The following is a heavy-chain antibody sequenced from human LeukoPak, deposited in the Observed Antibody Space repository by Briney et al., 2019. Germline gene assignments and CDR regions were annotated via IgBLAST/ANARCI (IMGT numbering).Heavy chain of an antibody. Sequence: GASVKVSYKASGYTFTSYGISWVRQAPGQGLEWMGWISAYNGNTNYAQKLQGRVTMTTDTSTSTAYMELRSLRSDDTAVYYCARDQGDYYDSSGSSYWGQGTLVTVSS. CDR3: ARDQGDYYDSSGSSY. D-gene: IGHD3-22*01. CDR1: GYTFTSYG. V-gene: IGHV1-18*01. J-gene: IGHJ4*02. CDR2: ISAYNGNT.